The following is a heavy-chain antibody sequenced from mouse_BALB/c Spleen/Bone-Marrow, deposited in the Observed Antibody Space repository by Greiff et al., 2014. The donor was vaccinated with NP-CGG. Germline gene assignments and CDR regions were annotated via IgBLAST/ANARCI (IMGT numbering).Heavy chain of an antibody. Sequence: DVMLVESGGGLVKPGGSLKLSCAASGFAFSSYDMSWVRQTPEKRLEWVAYISSGGGSTYYPDTVKGRFTISRDNAKNTLYLQMSSLKSEATAMYYCAREVLRDYFDYWGQGTTLTVSS. V-gene: IGHV5-12-1*01. CDR1: GFAFSSYD. D-gene: IGHD1-1*01. J-gene: IGHJ2*01. CDR2: ISSGGGST. CDR3: AREVLRDYFDY.